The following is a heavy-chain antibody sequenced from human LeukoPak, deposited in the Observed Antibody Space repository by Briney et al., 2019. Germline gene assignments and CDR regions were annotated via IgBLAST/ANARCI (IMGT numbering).Heavy chain of an antibody. J-gene: IGHJ6*02. Sequence: PGGSLRLSCAASGFTFDDHAMHWVRQAPEKGVEWVSGISWNSGSIGYADSVKGRFTISRDNAKNSLYLQMNSLRAEDTALYYCAKSTSSGYAPGYYYYGMDVWGQGTTVTVSS. D-gene: IGHD3-22*01. V-gene: IGHV3-9*01. CDR2: ISWNSGSI. CDR1: GFTFDDHA. CDR3: AKSTSSGYAPGYYYYGMDV.